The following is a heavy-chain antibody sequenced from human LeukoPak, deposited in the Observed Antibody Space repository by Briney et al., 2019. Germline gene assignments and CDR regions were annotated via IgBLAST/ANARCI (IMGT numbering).Heavy chain of an antibody. J-gene: IGHJ5*02. Sequence: GGSLRLSCAASGFTFDDYAMHWVRQAPGKGLEWVSLISGDGGSTYYADSVKGRFTISRDNSKNSLYLQMNSLRTEDTALYYCAKDYSGSYYFSYNWFDPWGQGTLVTVSS. CDR3: AKDYSGSYYFSYNWFDP. CDR2: ISGDGGST. V-gene: IGHV3-43*02. CDR1: GFTFDDYA. D-gene: IGHD1-26*01.